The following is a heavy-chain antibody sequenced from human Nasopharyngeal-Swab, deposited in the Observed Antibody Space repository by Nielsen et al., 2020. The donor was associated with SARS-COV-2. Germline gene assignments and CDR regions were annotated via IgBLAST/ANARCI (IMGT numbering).Heavy chain of an antibody. CDR2: ISSSSSTI. J-gene: IGHJ4*02. V-gene: IGHV3-48*02. CDR1: GFTFSTYS. Sequence: GGSLRLSCAASGFTFSTYSMNWVRQAPGQGLEWVSYISSSSSTIYYADSVKGRFTISRDNAKNSLYLQMNSLRDEDTAVYYCARDAPILYDSSGYYYADYFDYWGQGTLVTVSS. D-gene: IGHD3-22*01. CDR3: ARDAPILYDSSGYYYADYFDY.